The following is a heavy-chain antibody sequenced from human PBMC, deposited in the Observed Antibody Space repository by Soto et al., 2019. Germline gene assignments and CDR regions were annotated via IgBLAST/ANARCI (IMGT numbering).Heavy chain of an antibody. D-gene: IGHD3-22*01. J-gene: IGHJ3*01. Sequence: QVQLVQSGAEVQKPGASVKASCKSSGYTFTSYYMHWVRQAPGHGLEWMGIINPSCGSTSYAQKFQGRVTMTRDTATSPVYMELSSLRSEDTAVYYCPGDSSGYAPVDFWGQGKMVTVSS. CDR1: GYTFTSYY. CDR2: INPSCGST. CDR3: PGDSSGYAPVDF. V-gene: IGHV1-46*01.